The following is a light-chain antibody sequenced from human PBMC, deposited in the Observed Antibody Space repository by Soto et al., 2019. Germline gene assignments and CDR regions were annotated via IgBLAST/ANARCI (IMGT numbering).Light chain of an antibody. CDR3: LHGYNYPFA. J-gene: IGKJ4*01. V-gene: IGKV1-6*02. CDR2: AAS. Sequence: AIQMTQTPSSLSASVGERVTITCRASQGIRNDLGWYQQKPGKAPKLLIYAASTLQSGVPSRFSGSGSGTDFTLTINSLQPEVFATYXCLHGYNYPFAFGGGTKVDIK. CDR1: QGIRND.